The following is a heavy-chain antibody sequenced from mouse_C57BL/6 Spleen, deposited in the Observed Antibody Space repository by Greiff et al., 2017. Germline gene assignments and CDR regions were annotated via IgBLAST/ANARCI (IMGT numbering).Heavy chain of an antibody. V-gene: IGHV1-15*01. D-gene: IGHD2-1*01. CDR1: GYTFTDYE. Sequence: QVQLKESGAELVRPGASVTLSCKASGYTFTDYEMHWVKQTPVHGLEWIGAIDPETGGTAYNQKFKGKAILTADKSSSTAYMELRSLTSEDSAVYYCTVEVTPGRGAMDYWGQGTSVTVSS. CDR3: TVEVTPGRGAMDY. CDR2: IDPETGGT. J-gene: IGHJ4*01.